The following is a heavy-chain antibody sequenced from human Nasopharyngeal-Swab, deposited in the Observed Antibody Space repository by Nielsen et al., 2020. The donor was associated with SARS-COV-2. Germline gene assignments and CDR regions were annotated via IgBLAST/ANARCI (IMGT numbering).Heavy chain of an antibody. CDR3: ARGGSPGNYFYYMDV. V-gene: IGHV3-30*04. CDR2: ISFDGRRT. J-gene: IGHJ6*03. Sequence: WIRQPPGQGLEWVAVISFDGRRTYYADSVKGRFTISRDNPQNTLYLQMNSLRGEDTALFYCARGGSPGNYFYYMDVWGKGTTVTVSS. D-gene: IGHD3-10*01.